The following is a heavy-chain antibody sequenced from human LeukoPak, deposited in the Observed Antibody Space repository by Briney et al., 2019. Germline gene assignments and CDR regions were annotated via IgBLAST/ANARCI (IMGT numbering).Heavy chain of an antibody. CDR2: MSYDGEYN. CDR3: ARAHCSSTDCPPDF. D-gene: IGHD2-2*01. CDR1: GFTFNSFA. Sequence: PGRSLRLSCAASGFTFNSFAMHWVRQAPGKGLEWVAAMSYDGEYNYYADSVKGRFTISRDNSKNTLHLQMNSLRVEDTAVFHCARAHCSSTDCPPDFWGQGTLVTVSS. V-gene: IGHV3-30*01. J-gene: IGHJ4*02.